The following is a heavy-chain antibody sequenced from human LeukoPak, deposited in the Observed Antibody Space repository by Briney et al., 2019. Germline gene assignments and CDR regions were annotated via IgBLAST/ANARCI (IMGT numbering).Heavy chain of an antibody. CDR1: GFTVSNNF. J-gene: IGHJ4*02. CDR2: IYTGGST. CDR3: ARETISGSDIDY. D-gene: IGHD3-22*01. V-gene: IGHV3-53*01. Sequence: TGGSLRLSCAASGFTVSNNFMNWVRQAPGKGLEWVSVIYTGGSTYYADSVKGRFTISRDNSKNTLYLQMNSLRAEDKAIYYCARETISGSDIDYWGQGTLVTVSS.